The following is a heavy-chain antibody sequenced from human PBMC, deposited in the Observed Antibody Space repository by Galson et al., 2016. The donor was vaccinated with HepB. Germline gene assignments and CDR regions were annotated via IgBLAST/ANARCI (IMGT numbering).Heavy chain of an antibody. D-gene: IGHD6-25*01. Sequence: SVKVSCKASGYTFNGYYIAWVRQAPGQGLAWVGWISAYSGTTNYAQNLKGRVTMTTDTSTSTAYMELRSLRSDDTAIYYCARDKHGSGWPPIFNYWGQGTLVTVSS. CDR3: ARDKHGSGWPPIFNY. CDR1: GYTFNGYY. J-gene: IGHJ4*02. V-gene: IGHV1-18*04. CDR2: ISAYSGTT.